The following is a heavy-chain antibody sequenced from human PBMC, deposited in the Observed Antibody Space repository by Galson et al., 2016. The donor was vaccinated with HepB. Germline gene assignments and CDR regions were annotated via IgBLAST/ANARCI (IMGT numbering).Heavy chain of an antibody. CDR2: SFSGDII. V-gene: IGHV3-23*01. CDR1: GFTFRDYA. J-gene: IGHJ4*02. D-gene: IGHD1-26*01. Sequence: CATSGFTFRDYAMAWVRQASGKGLGWVSSFSGDIIYYADSVKGRFTISRDNSKDTLYLQMDSLRAEDTAVYFCARYSLGPTSILDFWGQGVLVTVSS. CDR3: ARYSLGPTSILDF.